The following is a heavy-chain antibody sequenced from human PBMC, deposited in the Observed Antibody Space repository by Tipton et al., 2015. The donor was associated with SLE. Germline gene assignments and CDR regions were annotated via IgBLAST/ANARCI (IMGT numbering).Heavy chain of an antibody. CDR3: VRVIGNYGSGSYLIVRVDAFEM. J-gene: IGHJ3*02. Sequence: TLSLTCSVSGGSISSNYWIWIRQPPGKGLEWIGSIHSSGNTYYKSSLKSRVTISVDTSKNQFSLKLSSVTAADTAVYYCVRVIGNYGSGSYLIVRVDAFEMWGQGSMVPVSS. CDR2: IHSSGNT. V-gene: IGHV4-59*12. D-gene: IGHD3-10*01. CDR1: GGSISSNY.